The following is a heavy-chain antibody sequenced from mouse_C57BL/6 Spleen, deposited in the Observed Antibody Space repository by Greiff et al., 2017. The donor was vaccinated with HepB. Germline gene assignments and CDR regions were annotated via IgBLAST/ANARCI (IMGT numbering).Heavy chain of an antibody. Sequence: DVHLVESGGGLVQPKGSLKLSCAASGFSFNTYAMNWVRQAPGKGLEWVARIRSKSNNYATYYADSVKDRFTIYRDDSESMLYLQMNNLKTEDTAMYYCVRGAPTGSWFAYWGQGTLVTVSA. CDR1: GFSFNTYA. J-gene: IGHJ3*01. V-gene: IGHV10-1*01. D-gene: IGHD2-10*01. CDR2: IRSKSNNYAT. CDR3: VRGAPTGSWFAY.